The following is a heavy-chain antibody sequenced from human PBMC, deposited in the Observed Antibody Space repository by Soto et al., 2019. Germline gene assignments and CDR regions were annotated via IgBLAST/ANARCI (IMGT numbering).Heavy chain of an antibody. J-gene: IGHJ4*02. Sequence: SETLSLTCSVSGGSISGYFWNWIRHSPGKGLEWIGYIHHTGSTNYNPSFKSRLSMSVDTSKNQFSLRLNSVTAADTAVYYCARLFDRSYGLRYWGQGALVTVSS. CDR2: IHHTGST. CDR1: GGSISGYF. D-gene: IGHD3-10*01. CDR3: ARLFDRSYGLRY. V-gene: IGHV4-59*03.